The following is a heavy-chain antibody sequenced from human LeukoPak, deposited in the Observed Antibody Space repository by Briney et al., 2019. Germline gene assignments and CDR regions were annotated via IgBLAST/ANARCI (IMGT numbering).Heavy chain of an antibody. J-gene: IGHJ3*02. CDR2: IYYSGST. CDR1: GGSISSSSYY. V-gene: IGHV4-39*01. Sequence: SETLSLTCTVSGGSISSSSYYWGWIRQPPGKGLEWIGSIYYSGSTYYNPSLKSRVTISVDTSKNQFSLQLNSVTPEDTAVYYCARGGPTLYYGSGDDAFDIWGQGTMVTVSS. CDR3: ARGGPTLYYGSGDDAFDI. D-gene: IGHD3-10*01.